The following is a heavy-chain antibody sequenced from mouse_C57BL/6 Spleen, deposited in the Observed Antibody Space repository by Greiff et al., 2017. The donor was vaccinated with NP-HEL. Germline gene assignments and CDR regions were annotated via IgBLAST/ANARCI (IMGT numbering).Heavy chain of an antibody. CDR2: ISYDGSN. CDR3: ARFLGRDGYWYFDV. V-gene: IGHV3-6*01. Sequence: EVQLVESGPGLVKPSQSLSLTCSVTGYSITSGYYWNWIRQCPGNKREWMGDISYDGSNNYNPSLKNRISITRDTSKNQFFLKLNSVTTEDTATYYCARFLGRDGYWYFDVWGTGTTVTVSS. D-gene: IGHD4-1*01. J-gene: IGHJ1*03. CDR1: GYSITSGYY.